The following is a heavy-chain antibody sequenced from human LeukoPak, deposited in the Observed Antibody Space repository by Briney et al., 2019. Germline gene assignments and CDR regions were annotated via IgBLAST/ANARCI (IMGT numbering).Heavy chain of an antibody. J-gene: IGHJ4*02. CDR3: ARDRGVLRYFDWLFEFDY. Sequence: ASVKVSCKASGYTFTSYYMHWVRQAPGQGLEWMGIINPRGGSTSYAQKFQGRLTVTRDMSTSTVYMELSSLGSEDTAVYYCARDRGVLRYFDWLFEFDYWGQGTLVTVSS. V-gene: IGHV1-46*01. CDR1: GYTFTSYY. CDR2: INPRGGST. D-gene: IGHD3-9*01.